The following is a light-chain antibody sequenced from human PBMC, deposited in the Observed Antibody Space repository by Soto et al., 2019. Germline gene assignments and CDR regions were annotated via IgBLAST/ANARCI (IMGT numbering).Light chain of an antibody. J-gene: IGLJ1*01. Sequence: QSVLTQPASVSGSPEQSITISCTGTSSDVGSYNLVSWYQQYPGKAPKLMIYEVSNRPSGVSNRFSGSKSGNTASLTISGLQAEDEADYYCSSYTSTRVFGTGTKGTVL. V-gene: IGLV2-14*02. CDR2: EVS. CDR3: SSYTSTRV. CDR1: SSDVGSYNL.